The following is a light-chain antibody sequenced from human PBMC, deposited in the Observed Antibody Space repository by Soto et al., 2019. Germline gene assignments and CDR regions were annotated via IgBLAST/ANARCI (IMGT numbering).Light chain of an antibody. CDR2: GAS. Sequence: EIVLTQSPGTLSLSPGERATLSCRASQSVSSYLAWYQQKPGQAPRLLIYGASSRATGIPDRFSGSGSGTDFTLTISRLEPEHLAVYYCQQYGSSPWTVGQGTKVEIK. CDR3: QQYGSSPWT. J-gene: IGKJ1*01. V-gene: IGKV3-20*01. CDR1: QSVSSY.